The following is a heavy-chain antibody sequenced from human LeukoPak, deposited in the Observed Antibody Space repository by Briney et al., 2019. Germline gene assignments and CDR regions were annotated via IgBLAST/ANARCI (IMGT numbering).Heavy chain of an antibody. CDR1: GYTFTGYY. Sequence: ASVKVSCKASGYTFTGYYMHWVRQAPGQGLEWMGWINPNSGGTNYAQKFQGRVTMTRDTSISTAYMELSRLRSDDTAVYYCARDNTIFGVVIGYMDVWGKGTTVTVSS. CDR2: INPNSGGT. CDR3: ARDNTIFGVVIGYMDV. V-gene: IGHV1-2*02. J-gene: IGHJ6*03. D-gene: IGHD3-3*01.